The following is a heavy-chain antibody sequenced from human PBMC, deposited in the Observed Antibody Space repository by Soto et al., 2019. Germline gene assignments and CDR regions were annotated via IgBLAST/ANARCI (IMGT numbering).Heavy chain of an antibody. Sequence: QVQLVQSGAEVKKPGASVKVSCKASGYTFTSYAMHWVRQAPGQRLEWMGWINAGNGNTKYSQKFQGRVTITRDTSANTAYMELSSLRSEATAVSYCARGLGLSYFDYWGPGTLVTVSS. V-gene: IGHV1-3*01. J-gene: IGHJ4*02. CDR3: ARGLGLSYFDY. CDR2: INAGNGNT. CDR1: GYTFTSYA. D-gene: IGHD1-26*01.